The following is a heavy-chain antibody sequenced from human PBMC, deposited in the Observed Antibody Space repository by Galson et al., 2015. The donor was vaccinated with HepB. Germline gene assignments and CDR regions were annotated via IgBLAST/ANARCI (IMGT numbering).Heavy chain of an antibody. D-gene: IGHD3-10*01. CDR1: GYSFTSYW. J-gene: IGHJ4*02. CDR2: IYPGDSDT. CDR3: ARCIIYYGSGSYFTFDY. Sequence: QSGAEVKKPGESLKISCTGSGYSFTSYWIGWVRQMPGKGLEWMGIIYPGDSDTRYSPSFQGQVTISADKSISTAYLQWSSLKASDTAMYYCARCIIYYGSGSYFTFDYWGQGTLVTVSS. V-gene: IGHV5-51*03.